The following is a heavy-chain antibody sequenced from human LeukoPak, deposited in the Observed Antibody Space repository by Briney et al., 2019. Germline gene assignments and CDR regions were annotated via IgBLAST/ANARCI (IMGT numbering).Heavy chain of an antibody. V-gene: IGHV4-34*01. CDR3: ARGYDSSGYYH. CDR2: INHSGST. CDR1: GFSFSTYG. J-gene: IGHJ5*02. D-gene: IGHD3-22*01. Sequence: GSLRLSCAASGFSFSTYGMNWVRQPPGKGLEWIGEINHSGSTNYNPSLKSRVTISVDTSKNQFSLKLSSVTAADTAVYYCARGYDSSGYYHWGQGTLVTVSS.